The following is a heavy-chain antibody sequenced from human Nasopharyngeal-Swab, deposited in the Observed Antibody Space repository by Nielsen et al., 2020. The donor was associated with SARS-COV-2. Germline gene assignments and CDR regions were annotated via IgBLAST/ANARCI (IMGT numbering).Heavy chain of an antibody. CDR3: ARDMWAVAGNGPDY. V-gene: IGHV1-24*01. CDR1: GYTLTELS. Sequence: ASVKVSCKVSGYTLTELSMHWVRQAPGKGLEWMGGFDPEDGETIYAQKFQGRVTMTEDTSTDTAYMELRSLRSDDTAVYYCARDMWAVAGNGPDYWGQGTLVTVSS. D-gene: IGHD6-19*01. CDR2: FDPEDGET. J-gene: IGHJ4*02.